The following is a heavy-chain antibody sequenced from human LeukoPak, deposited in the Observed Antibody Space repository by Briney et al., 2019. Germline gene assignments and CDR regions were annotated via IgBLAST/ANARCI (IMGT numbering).Heavy chain of an antibody. CDR1: GFKFSDHY. Sequence: PGGSLRLSCAASGFKFSDHYIDWVRQAPGKGLEWVGRSRNKASSYTTEYAASVEGRFTISRDVSESSLYLQMNSLRTEDTAVYYCARDVHQWELVDYWGQGTLVTVSS. J-gene: IGHJ4*02. V-gene: IGHV3-72*01. CDR2: SRNKASSYTT. CDR3: ARDVHQWELVDY. D-gene: IGHD1-26*01.